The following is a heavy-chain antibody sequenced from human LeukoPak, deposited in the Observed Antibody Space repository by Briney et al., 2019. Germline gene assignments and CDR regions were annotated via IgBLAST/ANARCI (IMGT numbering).Heavy chain of an antibody. D-gene: IGHD2-15*01. CDR3: ARGGYCSGGSCIPDY. Sequence: GGSLRLSCAAPGFTFSSYGMHWLRQAPGKGLEYVSAITSNGGSTYYANSVKGRFTISRDNSKNTLYLQMGTLRAEDMAVYYCARGGYCSGGSCIPDYWGQGTLVTVSS. CDR2: ITSNGGST. CDR1: GFTFSSYG. J-gene: IGHJ4*02. V-gene: IGHV3-64*01.